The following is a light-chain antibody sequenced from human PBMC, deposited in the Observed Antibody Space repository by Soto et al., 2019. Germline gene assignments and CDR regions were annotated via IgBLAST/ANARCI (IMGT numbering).Light chain of an antibody. Sequence: QSVLTQPASVSGSPGQSITISCTGTSSDVGSYNLVSWYQQLPGKAPKLMIYEGIKRPSGVSNRFSGSKSGNTASLTISGLQAEDEADYYCCSYAGSSTWVFGGGTKLTVL. CDR3: CSYAGSSTWV. CDR2: EGI. CDR1: SSDVGSYNL. V-gene: IGLV2-23*01. J-gene: IGLJ3*02.